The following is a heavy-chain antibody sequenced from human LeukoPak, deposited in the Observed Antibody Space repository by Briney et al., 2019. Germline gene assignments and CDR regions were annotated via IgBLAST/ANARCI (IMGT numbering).Heavy chain of an antibody. D-gene: IGHD4-11*01. V-gene: IGHV3-30*04. Sequence: GGSLRLSCAASGFTFSNYPMHWVRQAPGKGLEWVAVVSDDGNNIYYADSVKGRFTISRDNAKNTLYLQMNSLRAEDTAVYYCARGGSKFDYWGQGTLVTVSS. CDR1: GFTFSNYP. CDR3: ARGGSKFDY. CDR2: VSDDGNNI. J-gene: IGHJ4*02.